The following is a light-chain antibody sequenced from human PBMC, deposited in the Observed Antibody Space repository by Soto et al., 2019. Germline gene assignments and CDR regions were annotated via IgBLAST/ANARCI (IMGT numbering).Light chain of an antibody. CDR3: QQRSNWQVT. CDR1: QSVSTC. CDR2: DAS. J-gene: IGKJ5*01. Sequence: EIVLTQSPGTLSLSPGERATLSCRASQSVSTCLAWYQQKPGQAPRLLIYDASNRATGIPARFSGSGSGTDFTLTISSLEPEDFAVYYCQQRSNWQVTFGQGTRLEIK. V-gene: IGKV3-11*01.